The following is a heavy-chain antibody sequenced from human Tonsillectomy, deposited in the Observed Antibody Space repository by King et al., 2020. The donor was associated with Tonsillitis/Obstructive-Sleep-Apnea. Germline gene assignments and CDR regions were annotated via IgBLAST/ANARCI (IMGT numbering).Heavy chain of an antibody. J-gene: IGHJ4*02. CDR2: XYPGDSDT. Sequence: QLVQSGAEVKKPGESLKISCKGSGYMFTSYWIAWVRXMPGKGLEWMGXXYPGDSDTRYSPSFQGQVTISADKSISTAYLEWSSLTASDTAMYYCANTRGAARPFDNWGQGTLVTVSS. CDR3: ANTRGAARPFDN. CDR1: GYMFTSYW. V-gene: IGHV5-51*01. D-gene: IGHD6-6*01.